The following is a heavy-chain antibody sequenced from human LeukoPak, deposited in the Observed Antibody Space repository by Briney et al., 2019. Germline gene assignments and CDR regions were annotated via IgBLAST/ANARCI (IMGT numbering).Heavy chain of an antibody. D-gene: IGHD3-10*01. CDR2: INPNSGGT. Sequence: GASVKVSCKASGYTFSGHYIHWVRQAPGQGLGWMGWINPNSGGTIYAQNFQGRVTMTRDTSISTAYMELSRLRSDDTAMYYCAVHYYLAGDWRGNAFDIWGQGTMVIVSS. J-gene: IGHJ3*02. CDR3: AVHYYLAGDWRGNAFDI. V-gene: IGHV1-2*02. CDR1: GYTFSGHY.